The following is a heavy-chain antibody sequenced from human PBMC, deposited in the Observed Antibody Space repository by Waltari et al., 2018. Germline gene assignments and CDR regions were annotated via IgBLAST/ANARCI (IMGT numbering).Heavy chain of an antibody. CDR2: IYYSGRT. V-gene: IGHV4-39*07. J-gene: IGHJ4*02. Sequence: QLQLQESGPGLVKPSETLSLTCTVSGGSISSSSYYWGWIRQPPGKGLEWIGSIYYSGRTYYNPSLKSPVTISVDTSKNQFSLKLSSVTAADTAVYYCARHRYSRMSRPFDYWGQGTLVTVSS. CDR1: GGSISSSSYY. D-gene: IGHD6-13*01. CDR3: ARHRYSRMSRPFDY.